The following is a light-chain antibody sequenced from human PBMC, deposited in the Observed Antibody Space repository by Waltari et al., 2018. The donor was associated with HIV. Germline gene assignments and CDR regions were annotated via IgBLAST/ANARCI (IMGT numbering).Light chain of an antibody. CDR1: PGIKTW. J-gene: IGKJ4*01. Sequence: DVQMAQSPSSVSASVGDRVTITCLASPGIKTWLAWYQHKPAEAPTLLIYGASRLQSGVPARFNGSGSGLDFTLTITNFQPEDSATYYCQQAISFPHTFGGGTRVDI. CDR3: QQAISFPHT. CDR2: GAS. V-gene: IGKV1-12*01.